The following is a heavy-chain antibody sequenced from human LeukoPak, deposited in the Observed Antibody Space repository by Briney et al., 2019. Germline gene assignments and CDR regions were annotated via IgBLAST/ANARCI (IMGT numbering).Heavy chain of an antibody. D-gene: IGHD3-10*01. CDR3: ARQPTYGSGSPYFDY. J-gene: IGHJ4*02. CDR1: GYTFTNYW. V-gene: IGHV5-51*01. Sequence: GESLKISCKGSGYTFTNYWIGWVRQMPGKGLEWMGIIYPRDSTIRSSPSFQGQVTISADKSISTAYLQWSSLKASDTAMYYCARQPTYGSGSPYFDYWGQGTLVTVSS. CDR2: IYPRDSTI.